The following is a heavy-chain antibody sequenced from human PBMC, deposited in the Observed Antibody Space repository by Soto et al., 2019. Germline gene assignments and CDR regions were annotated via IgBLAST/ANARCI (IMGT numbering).Heavy chain of an antibody. CDR3: ARGPSGDKVHY. D-gene: IGHD7-27*01. V-gene: IGHV4-34*01. CDR1: GGSFSCYY. Sequence: SETLSLTCAVYGGSFSCYYWNWIRQPPGKGLEWIGEINHSGSTNYNPSLRSQVAISLDTSKNHFSLTLSSVTAADTAVYYCARGPSGDKVHYWGQGALVTVSS. CDR2: INHSGST. J-gene: IGHJ4*02.